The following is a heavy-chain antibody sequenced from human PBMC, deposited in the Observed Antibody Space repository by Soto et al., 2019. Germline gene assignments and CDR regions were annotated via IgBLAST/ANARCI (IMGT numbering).Heavy chain of an antibody. V-gene: IGHV3-30*04. CDR1: GFIFNTYT. CDR2: ISHDGKNT. J-gene: IGHJ6*02. Sequence: PGGSLRLSCATSGFIFNTYTMHWVRQAPGKGLEWVAVISHDGKNTYFADSVKGRFTISRDNPKNTLYLQMNSLRAEDTAVYYCARPGSGYDILTGNYFYNYHAMDVWGQGTTVTVSS. CDR3: ARPGSGYDILTGNYFYNYHAMDV. D-gene: IGHD3-9*01.